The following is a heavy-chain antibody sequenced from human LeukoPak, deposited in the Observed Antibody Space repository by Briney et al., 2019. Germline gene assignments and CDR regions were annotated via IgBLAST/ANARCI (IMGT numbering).Heavy chain of an antibody. D-gene: IGHD3-22*01. Sequence: SETLSLTCAVYGGSFSGHYWSWIRQPPGKGLEWIGEINHSGSTNYNPSLKSRVTISADTSRNQFSLKLSSMTAADTAVYYCAREFTTSSTSFDYWGQGTLVTVSS. CDR1: GGSFSGHY. V-gene: IGHV4-34*01. J-gene: IGHJ4*02. CDR2: INHSGST. CDR3: AREFTTSSTSFDY.